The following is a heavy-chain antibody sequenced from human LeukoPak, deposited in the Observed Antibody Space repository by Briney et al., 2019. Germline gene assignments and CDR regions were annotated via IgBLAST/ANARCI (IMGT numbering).Heavy chain of an antibody. Sequence: GGSLRLSCAASGFTFRSYWMHWVRHVPGKGLMWVSHINTDGSTTTYADSVKGRFTTSRDNAKNTLYLQMNSLRAEDTAVYYCARDLLGTNWFDPWGQGTLVTVSS. V-gene: IGHV3-74*01. CDR2: INTDGSTT. CDR1: GFTFRSYW. J-gene: IGHJ5*02. CDR3: ARDLLGTNWFDP. D-gene: IGHD2-8*01.